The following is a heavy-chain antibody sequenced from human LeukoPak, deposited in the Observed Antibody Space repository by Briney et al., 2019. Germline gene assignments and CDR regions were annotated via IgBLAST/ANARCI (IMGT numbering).Heavy chain of an antibody. D-gene: IGHD1-1*01. Sequence: GGSLRLSCAASGFTFSSYSMIWVRQAPGKGREWVSSISSSSSYIYYADSVKGRITISIDNVKNSLYLQMNSLRAEDTAVYYCAREKTRLLRLSNWFDPWGQGTLVTVSS. J-gene: IGHJ5*02. CDR3: AREKTRLLRLSNWFDP. V-gene: IGHV3-21*01. CDR1: GFTFSSYS. CDR2: ISSSSSYI.